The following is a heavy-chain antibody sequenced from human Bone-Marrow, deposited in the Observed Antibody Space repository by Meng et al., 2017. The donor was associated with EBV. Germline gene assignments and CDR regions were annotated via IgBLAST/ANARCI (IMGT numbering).Heavy chain of an antibody. J-gene: IGHJ4*02. CDR1: GYTFTNYA. Sequence: QVHLVQSGSDLKEPGASVKVFCKTSGYTFTNYAMSWVRQAPGQGLEWMGWINTNTGDPSYAQGFTGRFVFSLDTSVSTAYLQISSLKAKDTAVYYCALGLGVGGSHYYFDQWGQGTLVTVSS. D-gene: IGHD6-19*01. CDR3: ALGLGVGGSHYYFDQ. V-gene: IGHV7-4-1*02. CDR2: INTNTGDP.